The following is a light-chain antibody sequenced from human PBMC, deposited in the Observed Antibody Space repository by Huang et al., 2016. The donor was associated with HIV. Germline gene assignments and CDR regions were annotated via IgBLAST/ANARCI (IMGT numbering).Light chain of an antibody. CDR1: QDINDY. Sequence: IQMTQSPSSLSASVGDRVTITCRASQDINDYLAWYQQKPGKVPGLLIYGASTLQSGVPSRFSGSGSGADFTLTISSLQPEDVATYYCQKYNSVPLTFGGGTKVAIK. CDR2: GAS. CDR3: QKYNSVPLT. V-gene: IGKV1-27*01. J-gene: IGKJ4*01.